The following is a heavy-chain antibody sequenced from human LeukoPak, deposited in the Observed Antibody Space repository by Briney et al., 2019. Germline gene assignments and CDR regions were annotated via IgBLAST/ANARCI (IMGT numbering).Heavy chain of an antibody. D-gene: IGHD3-22*01. V-gene: IGHV4-38-2*02. CDR3: ARVDVSSGYYISLDY. CDR2: IYHSGST. CDR1: GYSISSGFY. Sequence: SETLSLTCTVSGYSISSGFYWGWIRQPPGKGLECIGSIYHSGSTYYNPSLKSRVTISVDTSKNQFSLKLSSVTAADTAVCYCARVDVSSGYYISLDYWGQGTLVTVSS. J-gene: IGHJ4*02.